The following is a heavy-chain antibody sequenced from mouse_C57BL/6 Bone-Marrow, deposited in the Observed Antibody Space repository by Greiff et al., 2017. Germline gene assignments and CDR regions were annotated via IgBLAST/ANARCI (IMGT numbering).Heavy chain of an antibody. CDR2: IYWDDDK. Sequence: QVTLKESGPGILQSSQTLSLTCSFSGFSLSTSGMGVSWIRQPSGKGLEWLAHIYWDDDKRYNPSLKSRLTISKDTSRNQVFLKITSVDTADTAKYYCSRRAYYYGSSHLYYYAMDYWGQGTSVTVSS. V-gene: IGHV8-12*01. J-gene: IGHJ4*01. CDR3: SRRAYYYGSSHLYYYAMDY. CDR1: GFSLSTSGMG. D-gene: IGHD1-1*01.